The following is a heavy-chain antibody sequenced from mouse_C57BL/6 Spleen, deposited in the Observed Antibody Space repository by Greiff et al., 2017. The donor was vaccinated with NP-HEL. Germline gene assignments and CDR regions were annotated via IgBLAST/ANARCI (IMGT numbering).Heavy chain of an antibody. CDR1: GYTFTSYW. Sequence: LQPGAELVRPGSSVKLSCKASGYTFTSYWMDWVKQRPGQGLEWIGNIYPSDSETHYNQKFKDKATLTVDKSSSTAYMQLSSLTSEDSAVYYCAATVVATGRAMDYWGQGTSVTVSS. CDR2: IYPSDSET. D-gene: IGHD1-1*01. J-gene: IGHJ4*01. CDR3: AATVVATGRAMDY. V-gene: IGHV1-61*01.